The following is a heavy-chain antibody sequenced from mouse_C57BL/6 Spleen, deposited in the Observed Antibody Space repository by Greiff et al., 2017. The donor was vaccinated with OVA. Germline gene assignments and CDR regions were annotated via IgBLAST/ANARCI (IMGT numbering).Heavy chain of an antibody. CDR1: GYTFTDYY. CDR2: INPYNGGT. J-gene: IGHJ1*03. V-gene: IGHV1-19*01. CDR3: ARRSSSYGYWYFDV. D-gene: IGHD1-1*01. Sequence: VQLQQSGPVLVKPGASVKMSCKASGYTFTDYYMNWVKQSHGKSLEWIGVINPYNGGTSYNQKFKGKATLTVDKSSSTAYMELNSLTSEDSAVYYGARRSSSYGYWYFDVWGTGTTVTVSS.